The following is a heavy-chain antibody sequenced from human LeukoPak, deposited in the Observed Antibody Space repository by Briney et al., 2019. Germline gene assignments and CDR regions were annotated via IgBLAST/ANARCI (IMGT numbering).Heavy chain of an antibody. CDR3: ARFLHGNSLDY. CDR2: IDHDGSDT. Sequence: PGESLKISCKGSGDTFTDTYIAWVRQGAGKGLEWMGIIDHDGSDTRYGPSFQGQVTISVDHSIRTAYLQWTSLKPSDTAMYYCARFLHGNSLDYWGQGALVTVSS. V-gene: IGHV5-51*01. J-gene: IGHJ4*02. CDR1: GDTFTDTY. D-gene: IGHD1-7*01.